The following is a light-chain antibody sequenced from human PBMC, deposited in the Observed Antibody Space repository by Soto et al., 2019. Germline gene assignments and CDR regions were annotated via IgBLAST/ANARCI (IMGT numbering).Light chain of an antibody. J-gene: IGLJ1*01. CDR3: SSYTSSTPLYV. Sequence: QSALTHPASVSGSPGQSITISCTGTSSDVGGYNYVSWYQQHPGKAPKLMIYEVSNRPSGVSNRFSGSKSGNTASLTISGLQAEDEADYYCSSYTSSTPLYVFGTGTKLTVL. CDR2: EVS. CDR1: SSDVGGYNY. V-gene: IGLV2-14*01.